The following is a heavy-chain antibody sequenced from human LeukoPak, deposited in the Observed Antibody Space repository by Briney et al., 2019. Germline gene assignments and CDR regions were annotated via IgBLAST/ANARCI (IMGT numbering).Heavy chain of an antibody. V-gene: IGHV3-49*04. CDR2: IRSKAYGGTT. Sequence: PGGSLRLSCTASGFTFGDYAMTWVRQVPGKGLEWVGFIRSKAYGGTTEYAASVKGRFTISRDDSKSIAYLQMNSLKTEDTAVYYCTRDQTPYYWGQGTLVTVSS. CDR1: GFTFGDYA. CDR3: TRDQTPYY. J-gene: IGHJ4*02.